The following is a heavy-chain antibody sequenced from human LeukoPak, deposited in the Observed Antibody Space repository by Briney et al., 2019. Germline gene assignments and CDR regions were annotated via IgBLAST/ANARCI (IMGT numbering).Heavy chain of an antibody. CDR1: GFTFSSYG. D-gene: IGHD3-22*01. CDR2: ISYDGSNK. J-gene: IGHJ6*02. V-gene: IGHV3-30*18. Sequence: GRSLRLSCAASGFTFSSYGMHWVRQAPGKGLEWVAVISYDGSNKYYADSVKGRFTISRDNSKNTLYLQMNSLRAEDTAVYYCAKDSHDSSGYYDYYYYYYGMDVWGQGTTVTVSS. CDR3: AKDSHDSSGYYDYYYYYYGMDV.